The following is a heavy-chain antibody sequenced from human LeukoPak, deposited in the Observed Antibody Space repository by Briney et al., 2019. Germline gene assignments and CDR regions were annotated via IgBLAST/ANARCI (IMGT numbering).Heavy chain of an antibody. Sequence: PGGSLRLSCAASGFTFSGHWMSWVRQAPGKGLEWVSAISGSGGSTYYADSVKGRFTISRDNSRNTLYLQMNSLRAEDTAVYYCAIGSPGFDYWGQGTLVTVSS. CDR1: GFTFSGHW. V-gene: IGHV3-23*01. J-gene: IGHJ4*02. D-gene: IGHD1-1*01. CDR2: ISGSGGST. CDR3: AIGSPGFDY.